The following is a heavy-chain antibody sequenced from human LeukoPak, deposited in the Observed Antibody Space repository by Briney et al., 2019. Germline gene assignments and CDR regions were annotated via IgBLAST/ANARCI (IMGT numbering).Heavy chain of an antibody. D-gene: IGHD7-27*01. CDR3: AKDGGLWVSAHWGDS. Sequence: GGSLRLSCAASGFTFSSYWMSWVRQAPGKGLEWVANIKQDGSEKYYVDSVKGRFTVSRDDSKNTLYLQMNSLRAEDTAVYYCAKDGGLWVSAHWGDSWGRGTLVTVSS. CDR1: GFTFSSYW. J-gene: IGHJ4*02. V-gene: IGHV3-7*03. CDR2: IKQDGSEK.